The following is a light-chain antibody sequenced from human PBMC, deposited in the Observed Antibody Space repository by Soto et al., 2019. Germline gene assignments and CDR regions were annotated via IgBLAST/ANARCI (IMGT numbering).Light chain of an antibody. CDR1: SSDVGGYNY. CDR3: CSYAGSNNV. J-gene: IGLJ1*01. Sequence: QSALTQPPSASGSPGQSVAISCTGTSSDVGGYNYVSWYQQHPGKAPKLMIYEVDKRPSGVPDRFSGPKSGNTASLTVSGLQAEDEADYYCCSYAGSNNVFGTGTKVTVL. CDR2: EVD. V-gene: IGLV2-8*01.